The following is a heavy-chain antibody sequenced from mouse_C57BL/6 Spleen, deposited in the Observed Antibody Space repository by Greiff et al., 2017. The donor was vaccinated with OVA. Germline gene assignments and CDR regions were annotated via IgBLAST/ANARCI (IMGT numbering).Heavy chain of an antibody. CDR3: ARSGIYYGNLYAMDY. V-gene: IGHV1-80*01. J-gene: IGHJ4*01. Sequence: VQLQQSGAELVKPGASVKISCKASGYAFSSYWMNWVKQRPGKGLEWIGQIYPGDGATNYNGKFKGKATLTADKSSSTAYMQLSSLTSEDSAVYFSARSGIYYGNLYAMDYWGQGTSVTVSS. D-gene: IGHD2-1*01. CDR1: GYAFSSYW. CDR2: IYPGDGAT.